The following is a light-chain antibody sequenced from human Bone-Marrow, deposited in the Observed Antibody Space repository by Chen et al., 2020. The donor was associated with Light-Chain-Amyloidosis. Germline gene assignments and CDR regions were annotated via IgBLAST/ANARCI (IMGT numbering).Light chain of an antibody. CDR2: DDS. CDR3: QVWDRRSDHRV. J-gene: IGLJ3*02. CDR1: NIGSTS. Sequence: SYVLTQPSSVSVAPGQTATIACGGNNIGSTSVHWYQQTPGQGPLLVVYDDSDRPSGIPERLAGSNSGNTATLTISRVEDGDEADYYCQVWDRRSDHRVFGGGTKLTVL. V-gene: IGLV3-21*02.